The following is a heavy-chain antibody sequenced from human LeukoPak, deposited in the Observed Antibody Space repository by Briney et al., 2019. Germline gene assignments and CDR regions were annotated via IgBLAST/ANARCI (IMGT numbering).Heavy chain of an antibody. CDR1: GFTFSSYG. D-gene: IGHD1-14*01. V-gene: IGHV3-30*18. CDR2: ISYDGSNK. Sequence: GGSLGLSCAASGFTFSSYGMHWVRQAPGKGLEWVAVISYDGSNKYYADSVKGRFTISRDNSKNTLYLQMNSLRAEDTAVYYCAKELRKAGFDYWGQGTLVTVSS. CDR3: AKELRKAGFDY. J-gene: IGHJ4*02.